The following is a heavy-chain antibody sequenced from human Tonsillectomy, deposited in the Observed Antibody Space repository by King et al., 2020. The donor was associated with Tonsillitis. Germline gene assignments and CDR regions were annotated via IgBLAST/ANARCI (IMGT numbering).Heavy chain of an antibody. CDR3: ARVGGDSSGYFDY. CDR1: GYSFTSYW. CDR2: INPGDSAT. Sequence: QLVQSGAEVKKPGGSMKISCQGSGYSFTSYWIGWVRQMPGKGLEWMAIINPGDSATMYSPSFQGQVSISADKSIGSAYLQWSSLKASDTAMYYCARVGGDSSGYFDYWGQGTLVTVSS. V-gene: IGHV5-51*01. J-gene: IGHJ4*02. D-gene: IGHD3-22*01.